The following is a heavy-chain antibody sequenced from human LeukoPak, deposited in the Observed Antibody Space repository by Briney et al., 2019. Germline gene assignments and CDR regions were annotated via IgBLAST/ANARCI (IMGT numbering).Heavy chain of an antibody. CDR3: AKDQRLEVISAYYGMDV. V-gene: IGHV3-48*01. CDR2: ISGSGDTI. CDR1: GFTFSSYR. Sequence: GGSLRLSCAASGFTFSSYRMNWVRQAPGKGLEWLSFISGSGDTIYYADSVKGRFTMSRDNARNSLFLQMNSLRAEDTAVYYCAKDQRLEVISAYYGMDVWGQGTTVTVSS. D-gene: IGHD3-16*01. J-gene: IGHJ6*02.